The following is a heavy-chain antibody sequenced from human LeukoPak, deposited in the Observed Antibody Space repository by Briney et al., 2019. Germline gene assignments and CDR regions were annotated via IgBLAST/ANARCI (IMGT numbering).Heavy chain of an antibody. Sequence: GGSLRLSCAASGFTFSSYGMHWVRQAPGKGLEWVAVISYDGSNKYYADSVKGRFTISRDNSKNTLYLQMNSLRPEDTAVYYCARPPRGYTGYDGTGLDYWGQGTLVTVSS. CDR1: GFTFSSYG. CDR2: ISYDGSNK. D-gene: IGHD5-12*01. V-gene: IGHV3-30*03. CDR3: ARPPRGYTGYDGTGLDY. J-gene: IGHJ4*02.